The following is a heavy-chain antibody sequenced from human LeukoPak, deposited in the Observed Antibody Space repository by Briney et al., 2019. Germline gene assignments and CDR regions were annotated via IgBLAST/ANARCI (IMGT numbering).Heavy chain of an antibody. J-gene: IGHJ5*02. CDR2: IYYSGST. D-gene: IGHD3-3*01. CDR1: GGSISSGDYY. CDR3: ARSVTAYYDFWSGYYRMNWFDP. V-gene: IGHV4-30-4*01. Sequence: SETLSLTCTVSGGSISSGDYYWSWIRQPPGKGLEWIVYIYYSGSTYYNPSLKSRVTISVYTSKNQFSLKLSSVTAADTAVYYCARSVTAYYDFWSGYYRMNWFDPWGQGTLVTVSS.